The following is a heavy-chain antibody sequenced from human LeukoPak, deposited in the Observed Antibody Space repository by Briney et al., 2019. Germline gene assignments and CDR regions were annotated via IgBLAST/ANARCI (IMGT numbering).Heavy chain of an antibody. V-gene: IGHV7-4-1*02. J-gene: IGHJ3*02. CDR3: AREGNNWNDGAFDI. CDR2: INTNTGNP. CDR1: GYTFTTYG. Sequence: ASVKVSCKASGYTFTTYGLSWVRQAPGQGLEWLGWINTNTGNPTYAQRFTGRFVFSLDTSVSTAYLQISSLKAEDTAVYYCAREGNNWNDGAFDIWGQGTMVTVSS. D-gene: IGHD1-1*01.